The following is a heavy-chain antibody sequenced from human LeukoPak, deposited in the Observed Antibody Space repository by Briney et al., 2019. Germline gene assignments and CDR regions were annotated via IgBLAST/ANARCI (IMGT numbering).Heavy chain of an antibody. J-gene: IGHJ4*02. CDR2: IWYDGSNK. V-gene: IGHV3-33*01. CDR3: ARVTDSSGWYWYFDY. CDR1: GFTFGSYG. D-gene: IGHD6-19*01. Sequence: GGSLRLSCAASGFTFGSYGMHWVRQAPGKGLEWVAVIWYDGSNKYYADSVKGRFTISRDNSKNTLYLQMNSLRAEDTAVYYCARVTDSSGWYWYFDYWGQGTLVTVSS.